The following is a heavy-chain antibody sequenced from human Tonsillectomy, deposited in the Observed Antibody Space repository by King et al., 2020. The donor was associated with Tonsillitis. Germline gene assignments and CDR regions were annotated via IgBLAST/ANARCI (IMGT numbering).Heavy chain of an antibody. V-gene: IGHV3-30-3*01. CDR3: SGDSEDRGGWRYIDY. Sequence: VQLVESGGGVVQPGGSLRLSCAASQFTFSDYDMHWVRQAPGKGLEWLAVISYDEYSKYYKDSVLGRFTISRDNSKNTLYLQMNRLRPEDTAVYYCSGDSEDRGGWRYIDYWGQGTLVTVSS. J-gene: IGHJ4*02. CDR2: ISYDEYSK. D-gene: IGHD6-19*01. CDR1: QFTFSDYD.